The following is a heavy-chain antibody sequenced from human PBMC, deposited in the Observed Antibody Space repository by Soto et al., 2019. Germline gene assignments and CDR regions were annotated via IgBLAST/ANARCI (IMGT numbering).Heavy chain of an antibody. CDR2: ISGSGGST. Sequence: EVQLLESGGGLVQPGGSLRLSCAASGFTFSSYAMSWVRQAPGKGLEWVSAISGSGGSTYYADSVKGRFTISRDNSKNPLYLQMNSLRAEDTAVYYCAKDMIPDYDYIWGSYRSGNWFDPWGQGTLVTVSS. CDR3: AKDMIPDYDYIWGSYRSGNWFDP. V-gene: IGHV3-23*01. CDR1: GFTFSSYA. D-gene: IGHD3-16*02. J-gene: IGHJ5*02.